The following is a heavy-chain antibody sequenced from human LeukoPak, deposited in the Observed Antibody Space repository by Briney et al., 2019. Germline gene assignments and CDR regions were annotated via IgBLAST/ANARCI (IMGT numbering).Heavy chain of an antibody. Sequence: GGSLRLSCAASGFTFSSYAMSWVRQAPGKGLEWVSSISSSSSYIYYAGSVKGRFTISRDNAKNSLYLQMNSLRAEDTAVYYCARLGGCSSTSCYGWGQGTLVTVSS. D-gene: IGHD2-2*01. CDR2: ISSSSSYI. CDR1: GFTFSSYA. J-gene: IGHJ4*02. CDR3: ARLGGCSSTSCYG. V-gene: IGHV3-21*01.